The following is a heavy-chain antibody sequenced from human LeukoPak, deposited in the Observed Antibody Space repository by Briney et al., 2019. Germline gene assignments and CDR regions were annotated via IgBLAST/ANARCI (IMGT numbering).Heavy chain of an antibody. CDR1: GYSFTNYW. CDR2: LYPGDSDT. Sequence: GAPLQISGKGSGYSFTNYWLGWVRHMPGRGLEGVGILYPGDSDTRYSPSFQGQVTISVDKSISTAYLQWSSLKASDTAIYYCAKRRHYDRPLDYWGQGTLVTVSS. D-gene: IGHD3-22*01. J-gene: IGHJ4*02. V-gene: IGHV5-51*01. CDR3: AKRRHYDRPLDY.